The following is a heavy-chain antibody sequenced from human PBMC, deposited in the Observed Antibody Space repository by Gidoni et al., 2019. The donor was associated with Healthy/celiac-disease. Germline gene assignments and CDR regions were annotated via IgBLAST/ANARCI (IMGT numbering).Heavy chain of an antibody. CDR2: MNHNSGNT. Sequence: QVQLVQSGAEVKKPGASVKVSCKASGYTFTSYDINWVRQATGQGLEWMGLMNHNSGNTGYAQKFQGRVTMTRNTSISTAYMELSSLRSEDTAVYYCARVLPTKDGQGGNFRDYWGQGTLVTVSS. CDR3: ARVLPTKDGQGGNFRDY. V-gene: IGHV1-8*01. J-gene: IGHJ4*02. D-gene: IGHD3-16*01. CDR1: GYTFTSYD.